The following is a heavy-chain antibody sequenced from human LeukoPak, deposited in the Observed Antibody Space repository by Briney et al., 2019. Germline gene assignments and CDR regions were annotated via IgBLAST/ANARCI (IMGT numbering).Heavy chain of an antibody. CDR1: GYTFTSYG. Sequence: ASVKVSCKASGYTFTSYGISWVRQAPGQGLKWMGWISAYNGNTNYAQKLQGRVTMTTDTSTSTAYMELRSLRSDDTAVYYCARENYCSSTSCLGGNWFDPWGQGTLVTVSS. CDR3: ARENYCSSTSCLGGNWFDP. D-gene: IGHD2-2*01. CDR2: ISAYNGNT. V-gene: IGHV1-18*01. J-gene: IGHJ5*02.